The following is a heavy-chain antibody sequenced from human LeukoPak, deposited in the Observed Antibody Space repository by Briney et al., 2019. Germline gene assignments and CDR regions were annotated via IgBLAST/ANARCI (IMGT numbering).Heavy chain of an antibody. CDR1: GFTFSSYA. Sequence: GGSLRLSCAASGFTFSSYAMHWVRQAPGRGLEYVSAISSNGGSTYYANSVKGRFTISRDNSKNTLYLQMGSLRAEGMAVYYCARGGYSYGSPYFDYWGQGTLVTVSP. J-gene: IGHJ4*02. V-gene: IGHV3-64*01. D-gene: IGHD5-18*01. CDR2: ISSNGGST. CDR3: ARGGYSYGSPYFDY.